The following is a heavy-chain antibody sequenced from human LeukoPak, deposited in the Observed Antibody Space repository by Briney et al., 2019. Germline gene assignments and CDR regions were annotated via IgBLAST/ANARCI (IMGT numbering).Heavy chain of an antibody. J-gene: IGHJ3*02. CDR3: ARDYYGSGHDAFDI. D-gene: IGHD3-10*01. CDR1: GGSLSSSSYY. Sequence: SETLSLTCTVSGGSLSSSSYYWGWLRQPPGKGLEWIGSIYYSGSTYYNPSLKSRVTISVDTSKNQFSLKLSSVTAADTAVYYCARDYYGSGHDAFDIWGQGTMVTVSS. V-gene: IGHV4-39*07. CDR2: IYYSGST.